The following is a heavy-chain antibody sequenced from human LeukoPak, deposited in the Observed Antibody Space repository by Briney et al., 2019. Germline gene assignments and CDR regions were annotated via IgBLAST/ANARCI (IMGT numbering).Heavy chain of an antibody. CDR1: GDSVSSITAA. Sequence: SQTLSLTCAISGDSVSSITAAWNWIRQSPSRGLEWLGRTYYRSKWYNDCAVSVRSRITINPDTSKNQFSLQLNSVTPEDTAVYFCTRQYSSGWSYYYGLDVWGQGTTVTVSS. J-gene: IGHJ6*02. V-gene: IGHV6-1*01. CDR3: TRQYSSGWSYYYGLDV. D-gene: IGHD6-19*01. CDR2: TYYRSKWYN.